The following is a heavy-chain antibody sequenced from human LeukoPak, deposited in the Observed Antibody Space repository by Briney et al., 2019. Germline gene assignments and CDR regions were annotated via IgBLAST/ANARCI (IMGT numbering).Heavy chain of an antibody. V-gene: IGHV3-9*01. J-gene: IGHJ6*02. D-gene: IGHD4-17*01. CDR2: MSWTSGSI. CDR3: AQEFGEGYGDDYYYYGMDV. Sequence: GRNLGRSWAAAGFTFDDYAMHWVRQAPVKGQEWVSGMSWTSGSIGYADSVKGRFTISRDNAKTSLYLQMNSLRAEDTALYYCAQEFGEGYGDDYYYYGMDVWGQGTTVTVSS. CDR1: GFTFDDYA.